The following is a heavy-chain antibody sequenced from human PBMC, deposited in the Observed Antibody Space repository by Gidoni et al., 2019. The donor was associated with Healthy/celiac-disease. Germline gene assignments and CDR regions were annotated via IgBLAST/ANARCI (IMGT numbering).Heavy chain of an antibody. J-gene: IGHJ3*02. CDR3: ARDLDGDYSTADDAFDI. V-gene: IGHV3-7*03. Sequence: EVQLVESGGGLVQPGGSLRLSCAASGFTFSSYWMSWVRQVPGKGLEWVANIKQDGSEKYYVDSVKGRFTISRDNAKNSLYLQMNSLRAEDTAVYYCARDLDGDYSTADDAFDIWGQGTMVTVSS. CDR2: IKQDGSEK. D-gene: IGHD4-17*01. CDR1: GFTFSSYW.